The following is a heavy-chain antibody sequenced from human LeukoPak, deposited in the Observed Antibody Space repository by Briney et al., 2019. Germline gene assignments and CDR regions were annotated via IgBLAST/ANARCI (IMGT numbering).Heavy chain of an antibody. V-gene: IGHV1-18*01. CDR1: GYTFTSYG. CDR3: ARLGSGARVSDY. D-gene: IGHD2-15*01. CDR2: INAYNGNT. J-gene: IGHJ4*02. Sequence: ASVKVSCKASGYTFTSYGISWVRQAPGQGLEWMGWINAYNGNTNYAQKLQGRVTMTTDTSTTTAYMELRSLRSDDTAAYYCARLGSGARVSDYWGQGTLVTVSS.